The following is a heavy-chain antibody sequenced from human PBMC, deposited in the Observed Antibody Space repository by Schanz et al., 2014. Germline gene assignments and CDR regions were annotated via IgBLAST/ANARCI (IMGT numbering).Heavy chain of an antibody. V-gene: IGHV1-18*01. D-gene: IGHD2-2*01. CDR2: ISAHNGNT. Sequence: SCKASGYTFTIFPITWVRKAPGQGLEWMGWISAHNGNTKYVQKFQGRVTMTTDTFSMTAYMELRSLISGDTGVYYCARGVLWGIHDGGQGTTDTGSS. CDR3: ARGVLWGIHD. CDR1: GYTFTIFP. J-gene: IGHJ6*02.